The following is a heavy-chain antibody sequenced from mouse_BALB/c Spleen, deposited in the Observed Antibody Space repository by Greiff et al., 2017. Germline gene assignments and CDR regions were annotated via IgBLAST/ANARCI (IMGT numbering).Heavy chain of an antibody. V-gene: IGHV5-6-3*01. CDR2: INSNGGST. CDR1: GFTFSSYG. Sequence: EVKVVESGGGLVQPGGSLKLSCAASGFTFSSYGMSWVRQTPDKRLELVATINSNGGSTYYPDSVKGRFTISRDNAKNTLYLQMSSLKSEDTAMYYCARNYRYDEGDFDYWGQGTTLTVSS. CDR3: ARNYRYDEGDFDY. D-gene: IGHD2-14*01. J-gene: IGHJ2*01.